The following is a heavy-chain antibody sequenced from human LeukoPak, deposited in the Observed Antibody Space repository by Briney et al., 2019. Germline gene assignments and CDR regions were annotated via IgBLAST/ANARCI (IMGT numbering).Heavy chain of an antibody. Sequence: GGSLRLSCAASGFTFSSYGMHWVRQAPGKGLEWVAVIWYDGSNKYYADSVEGRFTISRDNSKNTVYLQMNSLRAEDTAVYYCASLLTHDAFDIWGQGTMVTVSS. V-gene: IGHV3-33*01. CDR3: ASLLTHDAFDI. J-gene: IGHJ3*02. CDR1: GFTFSSYG. CDR2: IWYDGSNK. D-gene: IGHD4-23*01.